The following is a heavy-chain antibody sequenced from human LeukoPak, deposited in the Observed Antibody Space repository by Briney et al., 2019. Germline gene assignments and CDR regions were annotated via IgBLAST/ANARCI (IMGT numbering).Heavy chain of an antibody. V-gene: IGHV4-34*01. Sequence: PSETLSLTCAVYGGSFSGYYWSWIRQPPGKGLEWIGEINHSGSTNYNPSLKSRVTISVDTSKNQFSLKLSSVTAADTAVYYCARSVEGYCRGGSCYSYSYYMDVWGKGTTVTVSS. CDR1: GGSFSGYY. CDR2: INHSGST. J-gene: IGHJ6*03. D-gene: IGHD2-15*01. CDR3: ARSVEGYCRGGSCYSYSYYMDV.